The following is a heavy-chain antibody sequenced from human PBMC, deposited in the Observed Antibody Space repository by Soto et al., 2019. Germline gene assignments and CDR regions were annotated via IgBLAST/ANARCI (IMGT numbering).Heavy chain of an antibody. CDR3: AGTYYYDSSGYYDS. J-gene: IGHJ5*01. Sequence: SETLSLTCTVSGDSISSDGYYWSWIRQHPGKGLEWIGYIYHSGSTNYNPSLKSRVTISVDKSKKQFSLKLSSVTAADTAVYYRAGTYYYDSSGYYDSWGQGTLVTVSS. CDR1: GDSISSDGYY. CDR2: IYHSGST. D-gene: IGHD3-22*01. V-gene: IGHV4-31*09.